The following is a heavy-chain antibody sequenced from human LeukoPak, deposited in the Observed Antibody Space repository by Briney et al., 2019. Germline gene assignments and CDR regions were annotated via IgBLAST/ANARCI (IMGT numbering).Heavy chain of an antibody. CDR1: GGSISSSNW. CDR2: IYDSGST. Sequence: PSGTLSLTCAVSGGSISSSNWCSWVRQPPGKGLEWIGEIYDSGSTNYNPSLKSRVTTSVDKSKNQFSLKLSSVTAADTAVYYCARGGDDYGDYFDYWGQGTLVTVSS. V-gene: IGHV4-4*02. D-gene: IGHD4-17*01. CDR3: ARGGDDYGDYFDY. J-gene: IGHJ4*02.